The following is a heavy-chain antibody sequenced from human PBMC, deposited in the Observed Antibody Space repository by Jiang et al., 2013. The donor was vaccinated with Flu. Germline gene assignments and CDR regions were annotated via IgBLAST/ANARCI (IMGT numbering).Heavy chain of an antibody. J-gene: IGHJ4*02. D-gene: IGHD5-24*01. Sequence: PGLVKPSETLSLTCTVSGGSISSYYWSWIRQPPGKGLEWIGYIYYSGSTNYNPSLKSRVTISVDTSKNQFSLKLSSVTAADTAVYYCAREMATPYFDYWGQGALVTVSS. CDR1: GGSISSYY. CDR2: IYYSGST. CDR3: AREMATPYFDY. V-gene: IGHV4-59*12.